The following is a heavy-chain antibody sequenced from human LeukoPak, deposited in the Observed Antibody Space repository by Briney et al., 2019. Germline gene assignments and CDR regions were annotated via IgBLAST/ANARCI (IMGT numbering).Heavy chain of an antibody. CDR2: INIYEGNT. V-gene: IGHV1-18*01. CDR3: ARNSSGWYGYFDL. D-gene: IGHD6-25*01. Sequence: GASVKVSCKASGYIFTSHGLSWVRQAPGQGLEWMGWINIYEGNTNYAQKFQGRVTMTTDTSTSTAYMELRSLRSGDTAVYYCARNSSGWYGYFDLWGRGTLVTVSS. J-gene: IGHJ2*01. CDR1: GYIFTSHG.